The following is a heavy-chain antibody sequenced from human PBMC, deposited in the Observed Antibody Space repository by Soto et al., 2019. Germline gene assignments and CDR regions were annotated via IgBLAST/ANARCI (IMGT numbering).Heavy chain of an antibody. V-gene: IGHV4-39*01. J-gene: IGHJ4*02. D-gene: IGHD1-26*01. CDR2: IYYSGST. CDR3: AMGATSDY. Sequence: SETLSLTCTVSCGSISRSSYYWVWIRQPPGKGLEWIGSIYYSGSTYYNPSLKSRVTISVDTSKNQFSLKPSSVTAADTAVYYCAMGATSDYWGQGTLVTVSS. CDR1: CGSISRSSYY.